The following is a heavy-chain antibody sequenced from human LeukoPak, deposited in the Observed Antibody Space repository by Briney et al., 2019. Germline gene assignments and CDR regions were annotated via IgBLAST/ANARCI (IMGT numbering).Heavy chain of an antibody. CDR1: GFTVSSNY. Sequence: PGGSLRLSCAASGFTVSSNYMSWVRQAPGKGLEWVSAIYSGGSTYYADSVKGRFTISRDNSKNTLYLQMSSLRAEDTAAYYCARDQSYDFWSDYYYYMDVWGKGTSVTVSS. J-gene: IGHJ6*03. D-gene: IGHD3-3*01. CDR3: ARDQSYDFWSDYYYYMDV. CDR2: IYSGGST. V-gene: IGHV3-66*02.